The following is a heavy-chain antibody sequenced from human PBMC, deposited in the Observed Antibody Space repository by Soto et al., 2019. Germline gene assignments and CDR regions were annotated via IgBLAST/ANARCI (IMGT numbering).Heavy chain of an antibody. J-gene: IGHJ4*02. CDR1: GDSLTRNY. CDR3: ARTLSGGFDY. CDR2: IQNCRST. Sequence: QVQLQESGPGLVKPSETLSLTCTVSGDSLTRNYWSWIRQPLGKGLGWLAYIQNCRSTNDNPSLMSRVSISLDTSKSKFSLNLNSVTAADTAVYYCARTLSGGFDYWGQGPLVTVSS. V-gene: IGHV4-59*01.